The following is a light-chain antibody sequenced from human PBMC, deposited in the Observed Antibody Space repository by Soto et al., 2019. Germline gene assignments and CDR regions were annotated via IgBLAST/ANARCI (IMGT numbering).Light chain of an antibody. CDR2: GAS. CDR3: QQYGSSPRT. CDR1: QSVSSN. J-gene: IGKJ1*01. V-gene: IGKV3-20*01. Sequence: EIVLTQSPGTLSLSPGERATLSCRASQSVSSNLAWYQQKPGQAPRLLIYGASSRATGIPDRFSGSGSGTDFTLTISRLEPGDFAVYYCQQYGSSPRTFGQGTKVDIK.